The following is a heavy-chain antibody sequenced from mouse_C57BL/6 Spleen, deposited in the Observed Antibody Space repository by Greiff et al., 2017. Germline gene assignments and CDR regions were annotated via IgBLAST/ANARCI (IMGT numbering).Heavy chain of an antibody. D-gene: IGHD4-1*01. CDR1: GYTFTDSY. CDR3: ARKELNWESGYYFDY. Sequence: VHVKQSGPVLVKPGASVKMSCKASGYTFTDSYMNWVTQSHGKSLEWIGVVNPYNGGTSNNQKFKGKATLTVDKSSSTAYMELNSLTSEDSAVYYCARKELNWESGYYFDYWGQGTTLTVAS. CDR2: VNPYNGGT. J-gene: IGHJ2*01. V-gene: IGHV1-19*01.